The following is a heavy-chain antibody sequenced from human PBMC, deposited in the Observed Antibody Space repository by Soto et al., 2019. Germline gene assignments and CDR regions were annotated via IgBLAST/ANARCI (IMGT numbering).Heavy chain of an antibody. Sequence: ASVKVSCNGSGQTFTGYYMHRVRQAPGQGLEWMGWISPYNGTTKYAEKFQGEMTMTTDTATGTAYMDLRSLRPDDTAVYYCARDYYDSSGYYLGHFHWGQGTLVSASS. J-gene: IGHJ4*02. CDR3: ARDYYDSSGYYLGHFH. CDR1: GQTFTGYY. CDR2: ISPYNGTT. D-gene: IGHD3-22*01. V-gene: IGHV1-18*04.